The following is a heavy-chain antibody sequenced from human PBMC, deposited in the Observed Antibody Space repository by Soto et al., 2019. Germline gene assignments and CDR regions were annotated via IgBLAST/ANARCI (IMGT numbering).Heavy chain of an antibody. CDR1: GGTFSSYA. D-gene: IGHD6-19*01. Sequence: QVQLVQSGAEVKKPGSSVKVSCKASGGTFSSYAISWVRQAPGQGLEWMGGIIPIFGTANYAQKFQGRVTITADESTSTAYMGLSSLRSEDTAVYYCARVVVAGTRTVRYYYYGMDVWGQGTTVTVSS. J-gene: IGHJ6*02. CDR3: ARVVVAGTRTVRYYYYGMDV. CDR2: IIPIFGTA. V-gene: IGHV1-69*01.